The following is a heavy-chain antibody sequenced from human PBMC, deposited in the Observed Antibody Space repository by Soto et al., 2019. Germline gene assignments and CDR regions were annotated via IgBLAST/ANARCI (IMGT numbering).Heavy chain of an antibody. J-gene: IGHJ6*02. CDR3: ARGHSTDCSNGVCSFFYNHEMDA. CDR1: GYSFTDYH. CDR2: INPKSGGT. V-gene: IGHV1-2*04. Sequence: AAVKVSCKASGYSFTDYHLHWVRQSPGQGLEWLGRINPKSGGTSTAQKFQGWVTMTRDRSISTVYMELTRLRSDDTAVYFCARGHSTDCSNGVCSFFYNHEMDAWCQGTTVTGSS. D-gene: IGHD2-8*01.